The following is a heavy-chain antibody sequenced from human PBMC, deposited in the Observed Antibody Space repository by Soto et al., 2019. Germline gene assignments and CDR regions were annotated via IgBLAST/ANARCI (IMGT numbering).Heavy chain of an antibody. CDR2: VYYRGRS. D-gene: IGHD4-17*01. J-gene: IGHJ4*02. CDR1: GGSVTNSSYY. CDR3: VSQRTTVPTQAYFDY. Sequence: LSLTCTVSGGSVTNSSYYWGWISQSPGKGLEWVGSVYYRGRSYSKSSVKSRVTISVDTSKNRFSLSLNSVTASDTAVYFCVSQRTTVPTQAYFDYWGQGALVTVSS. V-gene: IGHV4-39*01.